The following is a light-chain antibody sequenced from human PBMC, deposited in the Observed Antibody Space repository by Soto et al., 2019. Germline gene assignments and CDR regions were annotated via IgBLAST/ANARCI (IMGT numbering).Light chain of an antibody. CDR1: QTISSW. CDR3: QQYNSYPGT. V-gene: IGKV1-5*03. Sequence: DIQMSQSPSTLSGSVGDRVTITCRASQTISSWLAWYQQKPGKAPKLLIYKASTLKSGVPSRFSGSGSGTEFTLTVSSLQPDDFATYYCQQYNSYPGTFGQGTKVDI. J-gene: IGKJ1*01. CDR2: KAS.